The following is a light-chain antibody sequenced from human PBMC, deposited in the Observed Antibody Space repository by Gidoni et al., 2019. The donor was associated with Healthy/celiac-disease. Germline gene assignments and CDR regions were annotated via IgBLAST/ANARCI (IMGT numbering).Light chain of an antibody. CDR1: QSVSSY. CDR3: QQRSNWPHT. CDR2: DAS. Sequence: EIVLTQSPATLSLSPGERATLSCRASQSVSSYLAWYQQKPGQAPRRLIYDASNRATGIPARFSGSGSGTDFTLTISSLEPEDFAVYYCQQRSNWPHTFXXXTKLEIK. J-gene: IGKJ2*01. V-gene: IGKV3-11*01.